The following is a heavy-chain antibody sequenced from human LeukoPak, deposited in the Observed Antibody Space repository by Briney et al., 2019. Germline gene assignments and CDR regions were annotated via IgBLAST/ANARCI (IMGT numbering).Heavy chain of an antibody. CDR1: GFTFSSYW. CDR3: ARIAVAGTVWFDP. J-gene: IGHJ5*02. Sequence: GGSLRLSCAASGFTFSSYWMSWIRQAPGKGLEWVSYISSSSSYTNYADSVKGRFTISRDNAKNSLYLQMNSLRAEDTAVYYCARIAVAGTVWFDPWGQGTLVTVSS. D-gene: IGHD6-19*01. CDR2: ISSSSSYT. V-gene: IGHV3-11*03.